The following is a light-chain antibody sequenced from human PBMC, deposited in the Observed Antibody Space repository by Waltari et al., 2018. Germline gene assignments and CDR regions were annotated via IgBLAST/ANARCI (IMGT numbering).Light chain of an antibody. Sequence: LVLTQSPSASASLGASVKLTCSLPGEYSAYAIAWHQQQPLKGPRSLMTVNSEGSHKKGDGISVRFSGSSSDRDRYLIISRLQSDDEADYFCQTWGTGIQVFGSGTKLTVL. J-gene: IGLJ3*02. CDR2: VNSEGSH. CDR1: GEYSAYA. V-gene: IGLV4-69*01. CDR3: QTWGTGIQV.